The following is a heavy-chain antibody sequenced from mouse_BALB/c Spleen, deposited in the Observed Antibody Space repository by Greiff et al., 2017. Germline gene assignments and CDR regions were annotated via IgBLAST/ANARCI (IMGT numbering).Heavy chain of an antibody. V-gene: IGHV5-6-2*01. Sequence: EVKLVESGGGLVKLGGSLKLSCAASGFTFSSYYMSWVRQTPEKRLELVAAINSNGGSTYYPDTVKGRFTISRDNAKNTLYLQMSSLKSEDTALYYCARLLYYDYDDGPMDYWGQGTSVTVSS. CDR3: ARLLYYDYDDGPMDY. CDR1: GFTFSSYY. J-gene: IGHJ4*01. CDR2: INSNGGST. D-gene: IGHD2-4*01.